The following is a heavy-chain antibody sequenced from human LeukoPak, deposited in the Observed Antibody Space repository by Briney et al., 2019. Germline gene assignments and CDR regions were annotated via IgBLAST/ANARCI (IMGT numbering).Heavy chain of an antibody. J-gene: IGHJ4*02. Sequence: GGSLRLFCAASGFSFSNFAMSWVRQAPGKGLEWVSGIRTSGQSTYYADSVKGRFTISRDDSKNTLYLQMNSLRAEDTAVYYCAKDHPPYCSGISCYPFDYWGQGTLVTVSS. CDR1: GFSFSNFA. CDR3: AKDHPPYCSGISCYPFDY. D-gene: IGHD2-2*01. V-gene: IGHV3-23*01. CDR2: IRTSGQST.